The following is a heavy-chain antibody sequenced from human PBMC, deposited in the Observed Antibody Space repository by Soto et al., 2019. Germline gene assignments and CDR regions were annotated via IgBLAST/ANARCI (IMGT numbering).Heavy chain of an antibody. J-gene: IGHJ6*02. CDR3: ARSSGSYSYYDMDV. Sequence: ASVKVSCKASGYTFTGYYMHWVRQAPGQGLEWMGWINPNSGGTNYAQKFQGRVTMTRDTSISTAYMELSRLRSDDTAVYYCARSSGSYSYYDMDVWGQGTTVTVS. V-gene: IGHV1-2*02. CDR2: INPNSGGT. D-gene: IGHD1-26*01. CDR1: GYTFTGYY.